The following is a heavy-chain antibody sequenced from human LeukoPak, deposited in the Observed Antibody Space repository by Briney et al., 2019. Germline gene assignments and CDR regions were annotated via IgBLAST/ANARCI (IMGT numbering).Heavy chain of an antibody. CDR1: GYTFTSYY. J-gene: IGHJ6*03. CDR2: INPSGGST. V-gene: IGHV1-46*01. D-gene: IGHD2-15*01. Sequence: HGASVKVSCKASGYTFTSYYMHWVRQAPGQGLEWMGIINPSGGSTSYAQKFQGRVTMTRDMSTSTVYMELSSLRSEDTAVYYCARDGGLGGSASYYYYMDVWGKGTTVTVSS. CDR3: ARDGGLGGSASYYYYMDV.